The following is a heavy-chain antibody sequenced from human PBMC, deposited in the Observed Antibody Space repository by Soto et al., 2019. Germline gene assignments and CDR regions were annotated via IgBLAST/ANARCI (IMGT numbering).Heavy chain of an antibody. J-gene: IGHJ4*02. CDR3: ARRGSRSYYDY. CDR1: GFTFSSYA. Sequence: EVQLLESGGGLVQPGGSLRLSCAASGFTFSSYAMRWVRQAPVKGVEWVSAISGSGGSTYYADSVKGRFTISRDNSKNTLYLQMNSLRAEDTAVYYCARRGSRSYYDYWGQGTLVTVSS. CDR2: ISGSGGST. D-gene: IGHD2-2*01. V-gene: IGHV3-23*01.